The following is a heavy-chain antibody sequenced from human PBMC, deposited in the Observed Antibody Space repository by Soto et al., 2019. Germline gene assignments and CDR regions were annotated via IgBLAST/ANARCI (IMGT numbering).Heavy chain of an antibody. V-gene: IGHV4-31*01. Sequence: QVQLRESGPGLVKPSQTLSLTCTVSGGSINSGGYYWNWIRQHPGQGLEWIGYMYYSGSTYYNPLLRSPVIISADTSEDPFYLELCSVTAADTAVYFCARGYRQSGYSSSWGFDYWGQGTLVNVSS. CDR1: GGSINSGGYY. D-gene: IGHD6-13*01. CDR2: MYYSGST. CDR3: ARGYRQSGYSSSWGFDY. J-gene: IGHJ4*01.